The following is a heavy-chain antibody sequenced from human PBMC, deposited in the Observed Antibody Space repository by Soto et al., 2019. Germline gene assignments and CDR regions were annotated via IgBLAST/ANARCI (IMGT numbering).Heavy chain of an antibody. J-gene: IGHJ4*02. CDR2: IYPSISET. CDR3: ARQGYHYDTYSFGY. Sequence: EVQLVQSGAEVKKPGESLKISCKASGYTFTSYWIGWVRQMPGKGLEWLGIIYPSISETRFSPSFQGQVTLSADKSIFTAYLQWSSLKASDTAMYYCARQGYHYDTYSFGYWGQGTLVTVSP. D-gene: IGHD3-22*01. CDR1: GYTFTSYW. V-gene: IGHV5-51*01.